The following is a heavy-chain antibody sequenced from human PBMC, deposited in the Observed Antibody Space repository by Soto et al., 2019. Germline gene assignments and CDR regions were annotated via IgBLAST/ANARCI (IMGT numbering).Heavy chain of an antibody. CDR1: GFTFSSYA. D-gene: IGHD3-9*01. J-gene: IGHJ4*02. CDR2: TSYDGSNK. Sequence: PGGSLRLSCVAPGFTFSSYALHWVRQAPGKGLEWVAVTSYDGSNKYYADSVEGRLTISRDNSKNTLYLQTSSLTTEDTAMYYCARDWETSATGLIDSWGQGTLVTVSS. V-gene: IGHV3-30-3*01. CDR3: ARDWETSATGLIDS.